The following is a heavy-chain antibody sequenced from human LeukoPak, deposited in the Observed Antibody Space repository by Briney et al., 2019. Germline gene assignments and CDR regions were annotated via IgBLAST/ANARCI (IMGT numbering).Heavy chain of an antibody. J-gene: IGHJ5*02. Sequence: SETLSLTCTVSGDSISSGDYYWSWIRQPPGKGLEWIGYIYYSGSTYYNPSLKSRVTISVDTSKNQFSLKLSSVTATDTAVYYCARGSFSRYFDWLLSWGQGTLVTVSS. CDR3: ARGSFSRYFDWLLS. D-gene: IGHD3-9*01. CDR2: IYYSGST. CDR1: GDSISSGDYY. V-gene: IGHV4-30-4*01.